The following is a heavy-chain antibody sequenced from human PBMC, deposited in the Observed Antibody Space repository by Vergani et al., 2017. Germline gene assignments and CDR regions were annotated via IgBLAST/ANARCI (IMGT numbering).Heavy chain of an antibody. V-gene: IGHV3-30-3*01. CDR2: ISYDGSNK. Sequence: QVQLVESGGGVVQPGRSLRLSCAASGFTFSSYAMHWVRQAPGKGLEWVAVISYDGSNKYCADSVKGRCTISRDNSKNTLYLQMNSLRVEDTAVYYCARARAVAGPYFDYWGQVTLVTVSS. D-gene: IGHD6-19*01. CDR3: ARARAVAGPYFDY. J-gene: IGHJ4*02. CDR1: GFTFSSYA.